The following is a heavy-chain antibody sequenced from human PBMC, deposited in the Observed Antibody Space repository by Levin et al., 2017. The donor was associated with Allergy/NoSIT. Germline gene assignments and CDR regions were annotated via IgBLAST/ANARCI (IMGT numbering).Heavy chain of an antibody. CDR2: IKSKTDGGTT. D-gene: IGHD4-17*01. Sequence: PGGSLRLSCVASGLTFTNAWMSWVRQAPGKGLEWVGRIKSKTDGGTTDYAAPVKGRFTISRDDSKNMLYLQMNSLKNEDTAVYYCTTPSPSRTADDAFDIWGQGAMVTVSS. J-gene: IGHJ3*02. V-gene: IGHV3-15*01. CDR3: TTPSPSRTADDAFDI. CDR1: GLTFTNAW.